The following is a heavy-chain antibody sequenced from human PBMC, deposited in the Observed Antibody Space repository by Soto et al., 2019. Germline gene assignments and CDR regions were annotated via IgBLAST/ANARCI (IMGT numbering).Heavy chain of an antibody. CDR1: GDSVSRNH. J-gene: IGHJ4*02. Sequence: QVELQESGPGLVKPSETLSLTCTVSGDSVSRNHWGWVRQPPRKGLEWIGYTYENGKTNYNPFFESRVNISTDTPNNQFSLHLTSVTAADTAVYYCTRSLYGEHFAYWGRGTRVTVSS. CDR3: TRSLYGEHFAY. V-gene: IGHV4-59*02. CDR2: TYENGKT. D-gene: IGHD4-17*01.